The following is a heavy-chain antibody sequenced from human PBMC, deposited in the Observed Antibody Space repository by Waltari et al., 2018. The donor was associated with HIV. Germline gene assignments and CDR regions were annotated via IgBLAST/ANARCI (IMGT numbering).Heavy chain of an antibody. V-gene: IGHV3-23*04. J-gene: IGHJ4*02. D-gene: IGHD1-7*01. CDR1: GLTFSSFP. CDR2: ISSSCNSS. Sequence: EVQLVESGGDLVQPGGSLRLSCTVSGLTFSSFPMSWVRQAPGMGLELVSAISSSCNSSYSEDSVKGRFTISRDNSKNTLYLQMNSLRAEDTAIYYCAKRLTGTQYYFDYWGQGTLVTVSS. CDR3: AKRLTGTQYYFDY.